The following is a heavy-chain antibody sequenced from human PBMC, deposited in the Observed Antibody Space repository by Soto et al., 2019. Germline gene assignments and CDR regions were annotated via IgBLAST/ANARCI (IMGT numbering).Heavy chain of an antibody. CDR2: IIPIFATV. Sequence: QVQLVQSGSEVKKPGSSVKVSCKASGGSFSSNPISWVRQAPGQGLEWMAGIIPIFATVHYAQKFQGRVTITADESTSTAYIELTSLRSDDTAVYFCARGGRGYSSAPRYYFDYWGQGTLVTVSS. J-gene: IGHJ4*02. CDR3: ARGGRGYSSAPRYYFDY. D-gene: IGHD5-18*01. V-gene: IGHV1-69*01. CDR1: GGSFSSNP.